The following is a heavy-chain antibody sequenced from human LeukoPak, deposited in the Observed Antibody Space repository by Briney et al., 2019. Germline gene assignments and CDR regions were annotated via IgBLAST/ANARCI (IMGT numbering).Heavy chain of an antibody. V-gene: IGHV3-30*03. Sequence: GGSLRLSCAASGFTFHNYGMHWVRQAPGKGLEWVEVISYDGSNKYYADSVKGRFTISRDNSKDTLYLQMNSLRAEDTAVYYCARVPDLFDYWGPGTLVTVSS. CDR3: ARVPDLFDY. CDR2: ISYDGSNK. J-gene: IGHJ4*02. CDR1: GFTFHNYG.